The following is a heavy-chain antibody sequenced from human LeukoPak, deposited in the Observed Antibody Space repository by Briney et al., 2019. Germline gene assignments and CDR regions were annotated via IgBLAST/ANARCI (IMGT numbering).Heavy chain of an antibody. V-gene: IGHV4-38-2*01. J-gene: IGHJ6*03. CDR1: GYSISSGYY. CDR2: IYHSGST. Sequence: SEALSLTCAVSGYSISSGYYWGWIRQPPGKGLEWIGSIYHSGSTYYNPSLKSRVTISVDTSKNQFSLKLGSVTAADTAVYYCARVPSAGPANYYYMDVWGKGTTVTVSS. CDR3: ARVPSAGPANYYYMDV.